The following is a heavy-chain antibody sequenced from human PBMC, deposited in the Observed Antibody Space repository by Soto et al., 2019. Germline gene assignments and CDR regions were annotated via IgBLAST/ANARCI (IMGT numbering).Heavy chain of an antibody. CDR1: GGSISRYY. Sequence: QVQLQESGPGLVKPSETLSLTCTVSGGSISRYYWSWIRQPPGKGLEWIGYIYYSGSTNYNPYLKSRVTISVDTSKNQFSLKLSSVTAADTAVYYGARGTWYYYYYMDVWGKGTTVTVSS. CDR2: IYYSGST. V-gene: IGHV4-59*08. CDR3: ARGTWYYYYYMDV. J-gene: IGHJ6*03. D-gene: IGHD1-1*01.